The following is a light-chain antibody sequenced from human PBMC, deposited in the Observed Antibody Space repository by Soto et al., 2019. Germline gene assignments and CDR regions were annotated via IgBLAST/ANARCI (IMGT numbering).Light chain of an antibody. CDR2: EVN. J-gene: IGLJ1*01. Sequence: QSVLTQPASVSGSPGQSITISCAGTSNDVGGYNYVSWYQQHPGKAPKLLIFEVNIRASGVSNRFSGSRSGGTASLTISGLQAEDEADYYCNSYTSISTYVFGTGTKLTVL. V-gene: IGLV2-14*01. CDR1: SNDVGGYNY. CDR3: NSYTSISTYV.